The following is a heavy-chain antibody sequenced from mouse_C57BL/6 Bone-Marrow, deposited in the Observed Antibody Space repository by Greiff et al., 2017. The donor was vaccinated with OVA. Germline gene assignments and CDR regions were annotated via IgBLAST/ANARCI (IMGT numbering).Heavy chain of an antibody. D-gene: IGHD2-5*01. V-gene: IGHV5-6*01. Sequence: EVKVVESGGDLVKPGGSLKLSCAASGFTFSSYGMSWVRQTPDKRLEWVATISSGGSSTYYPDSVKGRFTISRDNAKNTLYLQMSSLTSEDTAMNYCAGHSNYRYYFDYGGRGTTLTVTS. CDR1: GFTFSSYG. CDR2: ISSGGSST. CDR3: AGHSNYRYYFDY. J-gene: IGHJ2*01.